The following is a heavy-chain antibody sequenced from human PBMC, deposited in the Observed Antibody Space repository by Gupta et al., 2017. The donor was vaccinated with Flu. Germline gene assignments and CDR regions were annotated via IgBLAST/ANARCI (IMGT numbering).Heavy chain of an antibody. CDR2: IYNTGST. Sequence: QVQLPESGPGLVRPSETLSLTCTVSGDSIGSDYWSWVRQPPGKGPEWVAYIYNTGSTNYNPSLKSRLSISVDTAKNQFSLRLNSVTAADTAIYYCARGPPFDYWGQGTLVTVSS. CDR1: GDSIGSDY. CDR3: ARGPPFDY. J-gene: IGHJ4*02. V-gene: IGHV4-59*01.